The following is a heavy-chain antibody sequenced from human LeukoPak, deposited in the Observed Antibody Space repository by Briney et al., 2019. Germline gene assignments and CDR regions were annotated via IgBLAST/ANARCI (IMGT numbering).Heavy chain of an antibody. D-gene: IGHD5-12*01. J-gene: IGHJ6*03. CDR1: GFTFSSYW. V-gene: IGHV3-23*01. Sequence: GGSLRLSCTASGFTFSSYWMHWVRQAPGKGLEWASAISGSGGSTYYADSVKGRFTISRDNSKNTLYLQMNSLRAEDTAVYYCVNSGYDGYYYYYYMDVWGKGTTVTISS. CDR2: ISGSGGST. CDR3: VNSGYDGYYYYYYMDV.